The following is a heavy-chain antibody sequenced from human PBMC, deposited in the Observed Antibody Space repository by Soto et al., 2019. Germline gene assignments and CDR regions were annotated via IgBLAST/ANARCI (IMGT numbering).Heavy chain of an antibody. CDR3: ARAFCPQYCSSSSCYTVYYLDF. V-gene: IGHV3-21*01. D-gene: IGHD2-2*02. CDR1: GFTFSSYS. Sequence: GGSLRLSCAASGFTFSSYSMNWVRQAPGKGLEWVSSISSSSSYIYYADSVKGRFTISRDNAKNSLYLQMNSLRAEDTAVYYCARAFCPQYCSSSSCYTVYYLDFWGQGTLVTVSS. J-gene: IGHJ4*02. CDR2: ISSSSSYI.